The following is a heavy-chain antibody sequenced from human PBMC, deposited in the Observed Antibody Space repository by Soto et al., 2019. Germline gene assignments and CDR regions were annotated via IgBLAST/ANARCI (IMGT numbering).Heavy chain of an antibody. Sequence: QVQVVQSGAEVKKPGASVKVSCKASGYTFTNYFMHWVRQDPGHGLEWMGRINPSCGSTNYAQKIQGRISMTRDTSTKIVHMELSSLRSEDMAVYYCARGGPEMATIGSVDYWGQGTMVTVSS. V-gene: IGHV1-46*01. D-gene: IGHD5-12*01. CDR3: ARGGPEMATIGSVDY. CDR1: GYTFTNYF. J-gene: IGHJ4*02. CDR2: INPSCGST.